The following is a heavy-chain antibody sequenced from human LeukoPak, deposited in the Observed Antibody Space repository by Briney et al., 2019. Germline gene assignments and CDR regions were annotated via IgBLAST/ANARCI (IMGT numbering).Heavy chain of an antibody. V-gene: IGHV4-39*07. CDR1: GGSISSSSYY. Sequence: SETLSLTCTVSGGSISSSSYYWGWIRQPPGKGLEWIGSIYYSGSTNYNPSLKSRVTISVDTSKSQFSLRLSSVTAADTAVYYCARGTVGATLYYYYYYYMDVWGKGTTVTISS. CDR2: IYYSGST. D-gene: IGHD1-26*01. J-gene: IGHJ6*03. CDR3: ARGTVGATLYYYYYYYMDV.